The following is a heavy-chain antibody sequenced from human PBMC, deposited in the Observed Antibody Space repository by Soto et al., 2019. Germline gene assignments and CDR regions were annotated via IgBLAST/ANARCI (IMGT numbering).Heavy chain of an antibody. J-gene: IGHJ4*02. CDR2: ISYDGSNK. CDR1: GFTFSSYA. V-gene: IGHV3-30-3*01. CDR3: ARDKRDLRFLEWSYYFDY. D-gene: IGHD3-3*01. Sequence: QVQLVESGGGVVQPGRSLRLSCAASGFTFSSYAMHWVRQAPGKGLEWVAVISYDGSNKYYADSVKGRFTISRDNSKNTLYLQLNSLRAEDTAVYYCARDKRDLRFLEWSYYFDYLGQGTLVTFSS.